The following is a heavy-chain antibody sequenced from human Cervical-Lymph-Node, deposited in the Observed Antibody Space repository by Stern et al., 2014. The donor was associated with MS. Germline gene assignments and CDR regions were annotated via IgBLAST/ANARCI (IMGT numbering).Heavy chain of an antibody. CDR3: SRDHVGGYYGLYYFAY. CDR1: GGSINNYY. Sequence: QVQLQESGPGLVKPSETLSLTCSISGGSINNYYWSWIRQPAGKGLEWIGRVCSSGSTSYNPSLKSRVTMSADTSKNQISLKLSSVTAADTAVYYCSRDHVGGYYGLYYFAYWGQGTLVTVSS. V-gene: IGHV4-4*07. D-gene: IGHD3-22*01. CDR2: VCSSGST. J-gene: IGHJ4*02.